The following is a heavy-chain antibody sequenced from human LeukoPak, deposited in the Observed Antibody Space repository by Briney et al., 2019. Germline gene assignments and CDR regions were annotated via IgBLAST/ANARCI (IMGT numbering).Heavy chain of an antibody. Sequence: GESLQISCQGSGYIFTSYWIGWVRQLPGKGLEWMGIIYPGDSDTRYSPSFQGQVTISADKSISTAYLQWSSLKASDTAMYYCARHCSSTSCYAGFDYWGQGTLVTVSS. J-gene: IGHJ4*02. CDR3: ARHCSSTSCYAGFDY. V-gene: IGHV5-51*01. CDR1: GYIFTSYW. CDR2: IYPGDSDT. D-gene: IGHD2-2*01.